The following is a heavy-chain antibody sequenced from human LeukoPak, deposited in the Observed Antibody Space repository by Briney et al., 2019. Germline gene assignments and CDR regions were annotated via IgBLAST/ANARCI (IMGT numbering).Heavy chain of an antibody. J-gene: IGHJ4*02. CDR3: AREYSSSSGKALDY. D-gene: IGHD6-6*01. V-gene: IGHV4-4*07. CDR2: IYTSGST. Sequence: SETLSLTCTVSSGSLGSYYWNWLRQPAGKGLEWIGHIYTSGSTNYNPSLKSRVTMSVDTSQNHFSLKLNSVTAADTAFYYCAREYSSSSGKALDYWGQGTPVTVSS. CDR1: SGSLGSYY.